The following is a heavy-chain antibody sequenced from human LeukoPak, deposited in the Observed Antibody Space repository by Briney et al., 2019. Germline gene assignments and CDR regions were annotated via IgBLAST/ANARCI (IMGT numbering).Heavy chain of an antibody. CDR1: GASLSGYY. V-gene: IGHV4-34*01. J-gene: IGHJ4*02. CDR2: ISHSGST. CDR3: ARSCWGSGSYWFY. Sequence: SETLSLTCEVSGASLSGYYWSWIRQAPGKGLEWIGEISHSGSTNYDPSLKSRVTISAHTSKNQFSLKLSSVIGADTAVYFCARSCWGSGSYWFYWGQGTLVTVSA. D-gene: IGHD3-10*01.